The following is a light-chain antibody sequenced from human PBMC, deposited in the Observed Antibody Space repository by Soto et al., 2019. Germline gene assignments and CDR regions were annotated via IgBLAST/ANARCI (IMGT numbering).Light chain of an antibody. J-gene: IGKJ4*01. CDR1: QSVSSSY. Sequence: EIVLTQSPGTLSLSPGERATLSYRASQSVSSSYLVGYQQKPGQAPRLLIYGASSRATGIPDRFSGSGSGTYFTLTNSSPEPEDFAVYCCQQYGRSSFGGGTKVELK. CDR2: GAS. V-gene: IGKV3-20*01. CDR3: QQYGRSS.